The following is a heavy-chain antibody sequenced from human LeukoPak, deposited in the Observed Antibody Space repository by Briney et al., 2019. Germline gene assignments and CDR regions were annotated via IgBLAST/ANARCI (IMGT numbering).Heavy chain of an antibody. D-gene: IGHD5-24*01. CDR1: GFTFSSYG. CDR3: AKERSGVRDGYISAVSDY. Sequence: GGSLRLSCAASGFTFSSYGMHWVRQAPGKGLEWVAVISYDGSNKYYADSVKGRFTISRDDSKNTLYLQMNSLRAEDTAVYYCAKERSGVRDGYISAVSDYWGQGTLVTVSS. J-gene: IGHJ4*02. CDR2: ISYDGSNK. V-gene: IGHV3-30*18.